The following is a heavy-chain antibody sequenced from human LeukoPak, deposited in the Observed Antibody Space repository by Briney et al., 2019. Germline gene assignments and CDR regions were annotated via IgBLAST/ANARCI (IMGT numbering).Heavy chain of an antibody. J-gene: IGHJ4*02. CDR1: GFTFSSYW. V-gene: IGHV3-74*01. CDR3: ARWETTVTTLDY. CDR2: INSDGSST. D-gene: IGHD4-17*01. Sequence: SGGSLRLSCAASGFTFSSYWMHWVRQAPGKGLVWVSRINSDGSSTTYADSVKGRFTISRDNAKNTLYLQMNSLRAEDTAVYYCARWETTVTTLDYWGQGTLVTVSS.